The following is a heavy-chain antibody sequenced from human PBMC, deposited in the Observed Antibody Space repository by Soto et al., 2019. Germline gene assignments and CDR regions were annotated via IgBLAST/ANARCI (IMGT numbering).Heavy chain of an antibody. V-gene: IGHV4-59*01. CDR2: ISSSGTV. CDR3: ARDRKLELPGNYYYYGMDV. Sequence: SESLSLTCGVSGGSIRVYFWTWIRQSPGRGLEWIGYISSSGTVKYNSSLKSRVTISLDRSRNQLSLKLSSVTAADTAVYFCARDRKLELPGNYYYYGMDVWGQGTTVTVSS. D-gene: IGHD1-7*01. CDR1: GGSIRVYF. J-gene: IGHJ6*02.